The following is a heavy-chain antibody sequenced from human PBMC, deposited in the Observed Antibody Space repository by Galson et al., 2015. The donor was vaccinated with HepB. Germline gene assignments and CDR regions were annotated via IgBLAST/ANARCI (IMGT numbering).Heavy chain of an antibody. D-gene: IGHD3-10*01. J-gene: IGHJ4*02. Sequence: SLRLSCAASGFTFSGYNMNWVRQAPGKGLEWVSYISSGSSTIYYADSVKGRFTISRDNAKNSLYLQMNSLRAEDTAVYYCARDGSGNYYKTLDYWGQGTLVTVSS. CDR1: GFTFSGYN. V-gene: IGHV3-48*01. CDR2: ISSGSSTI. CDR3: ARDGSGNYYKTLDY.